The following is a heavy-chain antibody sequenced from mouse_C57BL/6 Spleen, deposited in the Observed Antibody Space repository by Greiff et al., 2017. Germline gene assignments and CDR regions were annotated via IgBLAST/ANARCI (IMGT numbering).Heavy chain of an antibody. CDR1: GYAFSSSW. D-gene: IGHD2-4*01. Sequence: QVQLQQSGPELVKPGASVKISCKASGYAFSSSWMNWVKQRPGKGLEWIGRIYPGDGDTNYNGKFKGKATLTADKSSSTAYMQLSSLTSEDSAVYFCARQGYYDYGHWYFDVWGTGTTVTVSS. CDR2: IYPGDGDT. V-gene: IGHV1-82*01. CDR3: ARQGYYDYGHWYFDV. J-gene: IGHJ1*03.